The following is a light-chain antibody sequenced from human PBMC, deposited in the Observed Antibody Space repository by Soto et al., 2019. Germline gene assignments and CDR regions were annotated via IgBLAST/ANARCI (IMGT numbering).Light chain of an antibody. CDR1: SSDIRAYDY. CDR2: DVS. V-gene: IGLV2-14*03. J-gene: IGLJ1*01. CDR3: SSSAPDSTDV. Sequence: QSALTQPASVSGSPGQSITISCTGTSSDIRAYDYVSWYQQHPGRAPELMIFDVSNRPSGVSNRFSGSKSGNTASLTISGRQAEDEADYFCSSSAPDSTDVFGGGTKVTVL.